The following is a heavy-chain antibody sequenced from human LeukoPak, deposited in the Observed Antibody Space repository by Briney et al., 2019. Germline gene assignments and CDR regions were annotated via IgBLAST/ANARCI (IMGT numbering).Heavy chain of an antibody. V-gene: IGHV1-2*04. J-gene: IGHJ4*02. CDR3: ARATRGYSYGYDY. CDR1: GYTFTGYY. CDR2: INPNSGGT. Sequence: ASVKVSCEASGYTFTGYYMHWVRQAPGQGLEWMGWINPNSGGTNYAQKFQGWVTMTRDTSISTAYMELSRLRSDDTAVYYCARATRGYSYGYDYWGQGTLVTVSS. D-gene: IGHD5-18*01.